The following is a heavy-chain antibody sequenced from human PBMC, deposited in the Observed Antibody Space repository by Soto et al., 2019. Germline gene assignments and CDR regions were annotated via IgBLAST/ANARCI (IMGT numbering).Heavy chain of an antibody. D-gene: IGHD4-17*01. Sequence: GGSLRLSCAASGFTFSSYCMHWVRQAPGKGLEWMAVISYDGSNKYYADSVKGRFTISRDNSKNTLYLQMNSLRAEDTAVYYCAKDGGGDYGQFDYWGQGTLVTVSS. CDR1: GFTFSSYC. CDR3: AKDGGGDYGQFDY. V-gene: IGHV3-30*18. CDR2: ISYDGSNK. J-gene: IGHJ4*02.